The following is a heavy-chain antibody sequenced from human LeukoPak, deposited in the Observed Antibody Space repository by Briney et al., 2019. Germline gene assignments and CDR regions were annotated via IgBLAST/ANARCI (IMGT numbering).Heavy chain of an antibody. CDR2: IKSKTDGGTT. J-gene: IGHJ4*02. CDR3: TKYDTSVNFDY. V-gene: IGHV3-15*01. CDR1: GXTFTNAW. Sequence: GGSLRLSCVASGXTFTNAWMSWVRQAPGKGLEWVGHIKSKTDGGTTDYAAPVKGRFIISRDDSKHTLYLQMNSLKTDDTAVYYCTKYDTSVNFDYWGQGTLVTVSS. D-gene: IGHD3-22*01.